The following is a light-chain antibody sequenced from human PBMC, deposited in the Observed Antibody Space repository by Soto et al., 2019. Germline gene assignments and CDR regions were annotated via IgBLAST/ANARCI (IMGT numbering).Light chain of an antibody. CDR3: QQRSSWPIT. Sequence: EIVLTQSPATLSLSPGERATLSCRASQSVTSYLAWYQQKPGQAPRLLIYDASNRATGIPARFSGSGSGADFTLTISCLEPADFAVYYCQQRSSWPITFGQGTRVEMK. V-gene: IGKV3-11*01. CDR1: QSVTSY. J-gene: IGKJ5*01. CDR2: DAS.